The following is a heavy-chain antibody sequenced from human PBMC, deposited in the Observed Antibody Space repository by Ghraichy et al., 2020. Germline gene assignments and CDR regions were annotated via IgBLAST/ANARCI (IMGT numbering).Heavy chain of an antibody. V-gene: IGHV1-18*01. Sequence: ASVKVSCKASGYPFISHGISWVRQAPGQGLEWLGWISSYNGNTKYAPKVQGRVTMTTDTSTSTAQMELRNLRHDDTAVYFCARVPPMGASYYFDNWGQGSLVTVSS. D-gene: IGHD1-26*01. CDR3: ARVPPMGASYYFDN. J-gene: IGHJ4*02. CDR2: ISSYNGNT. CDR1: GYPFISHG.